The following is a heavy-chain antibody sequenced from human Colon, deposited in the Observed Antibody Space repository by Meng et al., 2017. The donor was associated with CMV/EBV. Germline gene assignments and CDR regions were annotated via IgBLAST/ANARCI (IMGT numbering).Heavy chain of an antibody. CDR2: ITWTSGST. J-gene: IGHJ4*02. Sequence: SLKISCVASGFAFSESGMHCIRQSPGKVLEWVAGITWTSGSTGYADSVRGRFTISRDNAKNSLYLQMNSLRLEDTALYYCAKDLSNYASLPMDFWGQGTPVTVSS. D-gene: IGHD4-11*01. CDR1: GFAFSESG. V-gene: IGHV3-9*01. CDR3: AKDLSNYASLPMDF.